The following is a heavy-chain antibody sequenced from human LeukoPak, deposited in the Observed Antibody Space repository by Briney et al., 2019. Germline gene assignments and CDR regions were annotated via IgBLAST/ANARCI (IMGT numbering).Heavy chain of an antibody. J-gene: IGHJ6*03. CDR3: AKDFSGGYGDYASIDYMDV. Sequence: PGGSLRLSCAASGFTFSSYSMNWVRQAPGKGLEWVSSISSSSSYIYYADSVKGRFTISRDNAKNSLYLQMNSLRAEDTAVYYCAKDFSGGYGDYASIDYMDVWGKGTTVTVSS. V-gene: IGHV3-21*01. D-gene: IGHD4-17*01. CDR1: GFTFSSYS. CDR2: ISSSSSYI.